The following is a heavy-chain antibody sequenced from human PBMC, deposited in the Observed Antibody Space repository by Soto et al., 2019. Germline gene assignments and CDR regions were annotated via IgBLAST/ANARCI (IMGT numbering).Heavy chain of an antibody. J-gene: IGHJ6*02. V-gene: IGHV1-24*01. Sequence: QVQVVQSGAEVKKPGAPVKVSCKVSGDTLTDLSIHWVRQAPGKGLEWMGGFDPGDAKTIYAQKFQGRVTMTEDTSADTAYMELSSLRSEDTAVYYCATVQRQGGTWSYVYVMDVWGQGTTVTVSS. CDR3: ATVQRQGGTWSYVYVMDV. CDR2: FDPGDAKT. D-gene: IGHD6-25*01. CDR1: GDTLTDLS.